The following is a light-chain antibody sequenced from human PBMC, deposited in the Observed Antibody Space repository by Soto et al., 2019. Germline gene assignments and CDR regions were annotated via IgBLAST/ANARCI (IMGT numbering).Light chain of an antibody. V-gene: IGKV1-17*01. J-gene: IGKJ2*01. Sequence: IQMTPPPSSLSASVGDRVTLTCRASHGISNYLNWFQHKPGKAPRRLISVASTLQSGVPSRFSGSVSGTEFTLTISSLQSEDFATYYGLKHSAYAYTVGQWTKLESK. CDR3: LKHSAYAYT. CDR1: HGISNY. CDR2: VAS.